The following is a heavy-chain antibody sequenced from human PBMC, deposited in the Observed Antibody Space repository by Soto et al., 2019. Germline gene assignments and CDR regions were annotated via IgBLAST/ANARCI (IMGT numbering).Heavy chain of an antibody. V-gene: IGHV1-2*02. D-gene: IGHD5-12*01. J-gene: IGHJ6*02. CDR3: ARDGEWLQRYYYYYNGMDV. CDR2: INPNTGGT. CDR1: GYTFSGYY. Sequence: VQLVESGAEVKKPGASVKVSCKASGYTFSGYYMYWVRQAPGQGLEWMGWINPNTGGTNYGQKYQGRVTMTRDTSISTAYMELSRLRSDDTAVYYCARDGEWLQRYYYYYNGMDVWGQGTTVTVSS.